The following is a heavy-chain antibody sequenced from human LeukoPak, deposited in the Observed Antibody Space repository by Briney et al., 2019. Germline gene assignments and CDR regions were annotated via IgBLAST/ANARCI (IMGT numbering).Heavy chain of an antibody. CDR2: IKSDGST. Sequence: GGSLRLSCAASGFTFSSYWMHWVRQAPGKGLVWVSRIKSDGSTRYADSVKGRFTVSRDNAKNTVSLQMNSLRAEDTGVYYCARAPSEIGGYYPEYLRHWGQGTLVIVSS. J-gene: IGHJ1*01. D-gene: IGHD3-22*01. V-gene: IGHV3-74*01. CDR1: GFTFSSYW. CDR3: ARAPSEIGGYYPEYLRH.